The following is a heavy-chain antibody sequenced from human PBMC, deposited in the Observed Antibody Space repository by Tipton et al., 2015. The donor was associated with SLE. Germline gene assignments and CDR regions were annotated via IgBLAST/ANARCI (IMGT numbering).Heavy chain of an antibody. D-gene: IGHD3-3*01. Sequence: GLVKPSETLSLTCTVSGYSISSAYYWGWIRQPPGKALEWIGTMYHSGSTYYDPSLKSRVTISVERSKNQFSLSLSSVTAADTAVYYCARMFYDFWRGHPIWCQGTMVTVSS. CDR2: MYHSGST. J-gene: IGHJ3*02. V-gene: IGHV4-38-2*02. CDR3: ARMFYDFWRGHPI. CDR1: GYSISSAYY.